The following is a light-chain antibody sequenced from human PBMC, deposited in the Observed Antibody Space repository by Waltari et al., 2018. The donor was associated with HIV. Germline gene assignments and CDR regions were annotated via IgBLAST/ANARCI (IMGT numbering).Light chain of an antibody. CDR2: RNE. CDR1: TSNIGSNF. CDR3: ASWDDRLNGHV. V-gene: IGLV1-47*01. Sequence: QSGLTQPPSVSGTPGQRLTVPCSGNTSNIGSNFVFWYRQLPGTAPSLLIYRNEQRPWGCAGRFAGSRSGASASLVIRGLRVEDEADYYCASWDDRLNGHVFGTGTTVSV. J-gene: IGLJ1*01.